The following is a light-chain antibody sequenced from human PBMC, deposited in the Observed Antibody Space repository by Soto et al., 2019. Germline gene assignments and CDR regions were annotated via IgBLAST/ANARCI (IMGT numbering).Light chain of an antibody. CDR2: GAS. J-gene: IGKJ1*01. Sequence: EIVLTQSPGILSLSPGERATLSCRASQSVSNDFLAWYQQKPGQAHRILSYGASTRATDVPDRFSGSGSGADFTLTISRLEPEDFAVYYCQQYGSSPPRTFGQGTKVE. CDR1: QSVSNDF. V-gene: IGKV3-20*01. CDR3: QQYGSSPPRT.